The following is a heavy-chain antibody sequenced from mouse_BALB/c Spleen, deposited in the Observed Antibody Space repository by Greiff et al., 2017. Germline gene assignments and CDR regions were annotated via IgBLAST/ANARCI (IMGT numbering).Heavy chain of an antibody. CDR1: GYSITSGYY. Sequence: EVKLQESGPGLVKPSQSLSLTCSVTGYSITSGYYWNWIRQFPGNKLEWMGYISYDGSNNYNPSLKNRISITRDTSKNQFFLKLNSVTTEDTATYYCARDRYYEYYFDYWGQGTTLTVSS. D-gene: IGHD2-4*01. J-gene: IGHJ2*01. CDR2: ISYDGSN. V-gene: IGHV3-6*02. CDR3: ARDRYYEYYFDY.